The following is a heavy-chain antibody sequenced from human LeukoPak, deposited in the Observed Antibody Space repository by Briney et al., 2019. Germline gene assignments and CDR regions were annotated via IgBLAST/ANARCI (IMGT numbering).Heavy chain of an antibody. CDR2: VYPSGST. Sequence: PSETLSLTCTVSGASISSYLWTWIRQPAGKGLEWIGRVYPSGSTNYNPSLKNRVTISGDKSKNQFSLKLNSVTAADTAVYYCARDFLSSFTFDYWGQGALATVSS. V-gene: IGHV4-4*07. CDR1: GASISSYL. J-gene: IGHJ4*02. CDR3: ARDFLSSFTFDY. D-gene: IGHD6-13*01.